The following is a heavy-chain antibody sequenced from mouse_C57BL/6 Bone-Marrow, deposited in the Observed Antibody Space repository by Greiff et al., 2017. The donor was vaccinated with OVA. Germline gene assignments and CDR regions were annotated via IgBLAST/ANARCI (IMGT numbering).Heavy chain of an antibody. CDR1: GYTFTDYY. D-gene: IGHD1-1*01. Sequence: QVQLQQSGAELVRPGASVKLSCKASGYTFTDYYINWVKQRPGQGLEWIARIYPGSGNTYYNEKFKGKATLTAEKSSSTAYMQLSSLTSEDSAVYFCARDCDYYGSTWYFDVWGTGTTVTVSS. J-gene: IGHJ1*03. CDR3: ARDCDYYGSTWYFDV. CDR2: IYPGSGNT. V-gene: IGHV1-76*01.